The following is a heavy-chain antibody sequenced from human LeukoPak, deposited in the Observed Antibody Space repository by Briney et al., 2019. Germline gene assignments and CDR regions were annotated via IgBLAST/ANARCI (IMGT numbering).Heavy chain of an antibody. J-gene: IGHJ6*02. Sequence: GGSLRLSCAASGFTFSSYAMSWVRQAPGKGLEWVSAISGSGGSTYYADSVKGRFTISRDNSKNTLYLQMNSLRAEDTAVYYCAKDKRYCTNGVCYTDYYGMDVWGQGTTVTVSS. CDR2: ISGSGGST. D-gene: IGHD2-8*01. CDR3: AKDKRYCTNGVCYTDYYGMDV. V-gene: IGHV3-23*01. CDR1: GFTFSSYA.